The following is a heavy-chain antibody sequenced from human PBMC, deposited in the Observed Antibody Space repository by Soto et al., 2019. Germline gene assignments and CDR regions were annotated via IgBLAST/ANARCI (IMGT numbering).Heavy chain of an antibody. CDR2: IYYSGST. V-gene: IGHV4-59*01. D-gene: IGHD3-10*01. J-gene: IGHJ5*02. Sequence: PSETLSLTCTVSGGSISSYYWSWIRQPPGKGLEWIGYIYYSGSTNYNPSLKSRVTISVDTSKNQFSLKLSSVTAADTAVYYCARGNHWFDPWGQGTLVTVSS. CDR1: GGSISSYY. CDR3: ARGNHWFDP.